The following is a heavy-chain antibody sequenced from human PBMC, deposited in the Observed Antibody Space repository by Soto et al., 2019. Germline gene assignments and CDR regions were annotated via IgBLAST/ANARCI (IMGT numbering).Heavy chain of an antibody. Sequence: ASVKVSCKASGNTFTSYAMHWVRQAPGQRLEWMRWINAGNGNTKYSQKFQGRVTITRDTSASTAYMELSSLRSEDTAVYYCATSRITIFGVVTPYGMDVWGQGTTVTVSS. J-gene: IGHJ6*02. D-gene: IGHD3-3*01. CDR3: ATSRITIFGVVTPYGMDV. CDR1: GNTFTSYA. CDR2: INAGNGNT. V-gene: IGHV1-3*01.